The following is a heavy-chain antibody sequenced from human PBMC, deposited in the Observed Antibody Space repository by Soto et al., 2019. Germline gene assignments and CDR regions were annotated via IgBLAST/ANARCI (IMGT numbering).Heavy chain of an antibody. CDR3: TRAAWFPYLSFY. CDR2: ISSSGSTA. CDR1: GFTFRRFE. V-gene: IGHV3-48*03. Sequence: PGGSLRLSCAASGFTFRRFEFHWVRQAPGKGLEWISYISSSGSTAYYASSVEGRFTISRDNANNSVYLQMDSLRAEDTALYYCTRAAWFPYLSFYWGQGALVTVSS. J-gene: IGHJ4*02. D-gene: IGHD3-10*01.